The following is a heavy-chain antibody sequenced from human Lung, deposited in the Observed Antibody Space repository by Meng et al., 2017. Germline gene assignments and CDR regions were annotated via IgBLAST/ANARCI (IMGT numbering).Heavy chain of an antibody. CDR1: GFSFTDAW. D-gene: IGHD6-13*01. Sequence: GEWVGCGGGLVKPGGSLRLSCVASGFSFTDAWMSWVRQAPGKGLEWVGRIKSNSDGGATDYAAPVKGRFTISRDDSKNTLYLQMNSLITEDTAVYFCATGAAAADHWGQGTLVTVSS. CDR2: IKSNSDGGAT. V-gene: IGHV3-15*01. J-gene: IGHJ4*02. CDR3: ATGAAAADH.